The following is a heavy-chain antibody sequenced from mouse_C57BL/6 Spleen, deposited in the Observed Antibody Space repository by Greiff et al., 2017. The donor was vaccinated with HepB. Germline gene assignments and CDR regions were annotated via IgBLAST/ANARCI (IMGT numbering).Heavy chain of an antibody. CDR2: IDPETGGT. Sequence: VQLQQSGAELVRPGASVTLSCKASGYTFTDYEMHWVKQTPVHGLEWIGAIDPETGGTAYNQKFKGKAILTADKSSSTAYMERRSLTSEDSAVYYCTRRGQGGFAYWGQGTLVTVSA. CDR3: TRRGQGGFAY. CDR1: GYTFTDYE. J-gene: IGHJ3*01. D-gene: IGHD3-2*02. V-gene: IGHV1-15*01.